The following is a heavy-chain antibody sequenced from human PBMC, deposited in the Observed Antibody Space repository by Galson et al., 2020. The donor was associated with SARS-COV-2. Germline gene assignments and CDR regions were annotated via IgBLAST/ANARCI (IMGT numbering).Heavy chain of an antibody. CDR2: INTYGNST. V-gene: IGHV3-74*01. CDR1: GFSFSDYW. J-gene: IGHJ4*02. D-gene: IGHD3-22*01. CDR3: VRHSSGDY. Sequence: GGSLRLSCAASGFSFSDYWMHWVRQAPGKGLVWVSRINTYGNSTNYADSVRGRFTVSRDNAKNMLCLQMNSLRAEDTAVYYCVRHSSGDYWGQGTLVTVSS.